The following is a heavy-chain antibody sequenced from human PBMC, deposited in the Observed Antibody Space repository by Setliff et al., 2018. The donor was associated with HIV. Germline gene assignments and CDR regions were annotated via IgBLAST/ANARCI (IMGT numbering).Heavy chain of an antibody. CDR3: ARDGDYNYYGMDV. J-gene: IGHJ6*02. Sequence: SETLSLTCAVYGGSFSGYYWSWIRQPPGKGLEWIGEINHSGSTNYNPSLKSRVTISVDTPKNQFSLKLSSVTAADTAVYYCARDGDYNYYGMDVWGQGTTVTVSS. CDR1: GGSFSGYY. D-gene: IGHD4-17*01. V-gene: IGHV4-34*01. CDR2: INHSGST.